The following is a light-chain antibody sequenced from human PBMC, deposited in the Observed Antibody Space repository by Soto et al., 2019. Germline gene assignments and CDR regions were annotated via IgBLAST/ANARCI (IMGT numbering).Light chain of an antibody. V-gene: IGKV3-20*01. CDR1: QSVTSSC. J-gene: IGKJ3*01. CDR2: TTS. CDR3: QQCGGSPLFS. Sequence: EIVLTQSPGTLSLSPGERATLSCTASQSVTSSCLAWYQRKPGQAPRLLIHTTSIRATDIPDRFSGSGSGTDFTLTISRLQPDDSAVYYCQQCGGSPLFSFGPGTRVDI.